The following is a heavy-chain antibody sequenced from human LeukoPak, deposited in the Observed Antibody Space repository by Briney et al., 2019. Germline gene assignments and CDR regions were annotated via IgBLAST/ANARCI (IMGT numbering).Heavy chain of an antibody. CDR2: IIPIFGTA. CDR1: GGTFSSYA. CDR3: ASRGSGYYFDY. J-gene: IGHJ4*02. Sequence: GASVKVSCKASGGTFSSYAISWVRQDPGQGLEWMGRIIPIFGTANYAQKFQGRVTITTDESTSTAYMELSSLRSEDTAVYYCASRGSGYYFDYWGQGTLVTVSS. V-gene: IGHV1-69*05. D-gene: IGHD3-22*01.